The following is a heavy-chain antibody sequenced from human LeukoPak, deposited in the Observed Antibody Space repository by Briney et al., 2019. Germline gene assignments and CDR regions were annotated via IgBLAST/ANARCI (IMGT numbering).Heavy chain of an antibody. D-gene: IGHD4-17*01. CDR1: GFTFVNYE. CDR3: ARDTEYGDYFDY. J-gene: IGHJ4*02. CDR2: ISGRGSRI. Sequence: GSLRLSCAASGFTFVNYEMNWVRQAPGKGLEWVSYISGRGSRIYYADSVKGRFTISRDNAENSLYLQMNSLRAEDTAVYYCARDTEYGDYFDYWGQGTLVTVSS. V-gene: IGHV3-48*03.